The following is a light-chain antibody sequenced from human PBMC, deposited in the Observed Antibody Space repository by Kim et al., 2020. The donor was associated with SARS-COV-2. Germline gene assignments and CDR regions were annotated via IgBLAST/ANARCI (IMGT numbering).Light chain of an antibody. CDR2: RAK. J-gene: IGLJ2*01. V-gene: IGLV3-9*01. Sequence: SVALGQTATIPCGGNNIENKNVHWYHQRPGQAPVLVMYRAKKRPSGIPERLSGSNSGNTATLTINRVEAGDEGDYYCQVWDSRTVVFGGGTQLTVL. CDR1: NIENKN. CDR3: QVWDSRTVV.